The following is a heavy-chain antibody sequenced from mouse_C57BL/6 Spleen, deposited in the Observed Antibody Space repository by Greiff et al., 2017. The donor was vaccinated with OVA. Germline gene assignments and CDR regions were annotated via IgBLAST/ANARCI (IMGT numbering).Heavy chain of an antibody. J-gene: IGHJ1*03. CDR2: IYPGSGST. CDR3: ARRGSNYEYVDV. CDR1: GYTFTSYW. V-gene: IGHV1-55*01. D-gene: IGHD2-5*01. Sequence: QVQLQQPGAELVKPGASVKMSCKASGYTFTSYWLTWVKQRPGQGLEWIGDIYPGSGSTNYNEKFKSKATLTVDTSSSTAYMQLSSLTSEDSAVYYCARRGSNYEYVDVWGTGTTVTVSS.